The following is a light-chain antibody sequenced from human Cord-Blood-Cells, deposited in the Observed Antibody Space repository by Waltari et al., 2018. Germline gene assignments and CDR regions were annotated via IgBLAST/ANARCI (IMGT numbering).Light chain of an antibody. CDR3: QQYGSSPT. CDR1: QSVSSSN. Sequence: EIVLKQSPGTVSLSPGERATLSCRASQSVSSSNLSWYQQKPGQAPPLLIYGSSSSATGIPYRFSGSWSGSDFTLTISRLEAEDFALYYCQQYGSSPTFGGGTKVEIK. J-gene: IGKJ4*01. V-gene: IGKV3-20*01. CDR2: GSS.